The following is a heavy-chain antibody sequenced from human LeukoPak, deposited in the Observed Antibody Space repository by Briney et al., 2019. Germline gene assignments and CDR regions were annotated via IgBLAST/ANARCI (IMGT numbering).Heavy chain of an antibody. V-gene: IGHV6-1*01. CDR1: GDSVSSNSAA. J-gene: IGHJ6*02. D-gene: IGHD3-22*01. Sequence: PSQTLSLTCAISGDSVSSNSAAWNWIRQSPSRDLEWLGRTYYRSKWYNDYAVSVKSRITINPDTSKNQFSLQLNSVTPEDTAVYYCARYPRTFYDSSGYQPPYYYYGMDVWGQGTRSPSP. CDR2: TYYRSKWYN. CDR3: ARYPRTFYDSSGYQPPYYYYGMDV.